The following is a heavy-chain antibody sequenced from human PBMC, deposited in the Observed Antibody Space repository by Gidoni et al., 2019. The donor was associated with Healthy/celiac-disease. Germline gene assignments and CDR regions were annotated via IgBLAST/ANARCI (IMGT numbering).Heavy chain of an antibody. CDR1: GFTFSSYA. J-gene: IGHJ4*02. D-gene: IGHD6-13*01. V-gene: IGHV3-30-3*01. CDR3: ATTSAAGTGPVDY. CDR2: ISYDGSNK. Sequence: QVQQVASGGGVVQPGRALRISCAASGFTFSSYAMHWVRQAPGKGLEWVAVISYDGSNKYSADSVKGRFTISRDNSKNTLYLQMNSLRAEDTAVYYCATTSAAGTGPVDYWGQGTLVTVSS.